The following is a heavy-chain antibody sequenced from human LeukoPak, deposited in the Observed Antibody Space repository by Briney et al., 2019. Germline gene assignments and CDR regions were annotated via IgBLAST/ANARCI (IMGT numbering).Heavy chain of an antibody. Sequence: GASVKVSCKASGYTFTSYDINWVRQATGQGLEWMGWMNPNSGSTGYAQKFQGRVTITRNTSISTAYMELSSLRSDDTAVYYCARGPLGFATVTSYYYYYMDVWGKGTTVTVSS. CDR2: MNPNSGST. CDR1: GYTFTSYD. D-gene: IGHD4-11*01. CDR3: ARGPLGFATVTSYYYYYMDV. J-gene: IGHJ6*03. V-gene: IGHV1-8*03.